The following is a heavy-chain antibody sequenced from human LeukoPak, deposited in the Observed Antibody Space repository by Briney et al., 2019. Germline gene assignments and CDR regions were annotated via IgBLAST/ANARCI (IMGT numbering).Heavy chain of an antibody. CDR1: GYTFTSYD. CDR3: ARGRSYYYGSGSYRGRFDP. V-gene: IGHV1-8*01. CDR2: MNPNSGNT. D-gene: IGHD3-10*01. Sequence: ASVKVSCKPSGYTFTSYDINWVRQATGQGLEWMGWMNPNSGNTIYAQKLQGRVTMTRNTSISTAYMELSSLRSEGTAVYYCARGRSYYYGSGSYRGRFDPWGQGTLVTVPS. J-gene: IGHJ5*02.